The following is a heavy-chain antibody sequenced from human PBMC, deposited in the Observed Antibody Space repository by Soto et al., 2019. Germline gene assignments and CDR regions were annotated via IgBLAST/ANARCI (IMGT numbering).Heavy chain of an antibody. Sequence: ASVKVCCKASGYTFTDYYMHWVRQAPGQGLEWMGIINPTDGSTLYAQKFQARVIMTRDTSTSTVYMDLSSLRSEDTAVYYCAREYCSGGSCRPDPWGQGTLVTVSS. CDR3: AREYCSGGSCRPDP. J-gene: IGHJ5*02. CDR1: GYTFTDYY. V-gene: IGHV1-46*03. CDR2: INPTDGST. D-gene: IGHD2-15*01.